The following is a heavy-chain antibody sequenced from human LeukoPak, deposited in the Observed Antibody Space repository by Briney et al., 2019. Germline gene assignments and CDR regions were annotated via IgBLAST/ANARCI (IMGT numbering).Heavy chain of an antibody. V-gene: IGHV4-4*07. CDR3: ARLSADSSSSRGFDY. CDR2: IYTSGST. D-gene: IGHD2-2*01. CDR1: GASISSYY. J-gene: IGHJ4*02. Sequence: SETLSLTCTISGASISSYYWTWIRQPAGKGLEWIGRIYTSGSTNYNPSLKSRVAMSVDTSKNQFSLKLSSVTAADTAVYYCARLSADSSSSRGFDYWGQGTLVTVSS.